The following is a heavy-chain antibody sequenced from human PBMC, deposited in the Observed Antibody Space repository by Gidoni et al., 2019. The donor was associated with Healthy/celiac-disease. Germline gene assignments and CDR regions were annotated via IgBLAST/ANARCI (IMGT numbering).Heavy chain of an antibody. V-gene: IGHV3-30-3*01. D-gene: IGHD4-17*01. J-gene: IGHJ4*02. CDR3: AREEDWDDYGGPIDY. CDR2: ISYDGSNK. CDR1: GVTFSSYA. Sequence: QVQLVESGGGVVQPGRSLRLSCAASGVTFSSYAMHWVRQAPGKGLEWVAVISYDGSNKYYADSVKGRFTISRDNSKNTLYLQMNSLRAEDTAVYYCAREEDWDDYGGPIDYWGQGTLVTVSS.